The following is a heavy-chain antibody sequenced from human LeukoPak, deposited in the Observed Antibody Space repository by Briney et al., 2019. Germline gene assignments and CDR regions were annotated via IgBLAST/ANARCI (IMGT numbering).Heavy chain of an antibody. CDR2: ISGSGGST. CDR1: GFTYSSYG. V-gene: IGHV3-23*01. J-gene: IGHJ4*02. D-gene: IGHD3-22*01. Sequence: GGSLRLSCAASGFTYSSYGMSWVRQAPGKGLEWASAISGSGGSTYYADSVKGRFTISRDNSKNTLYLQMNSLRAEDTAVYYCAKDHYYDSSGYYPDLFDYWGQGTLVTVSS. CDR3: AKDHYYDSSGYYPDLFDY.